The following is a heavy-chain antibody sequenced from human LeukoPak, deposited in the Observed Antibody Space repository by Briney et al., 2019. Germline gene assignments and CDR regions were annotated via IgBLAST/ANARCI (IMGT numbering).Heavy chain of an antibody. D-gene: IGHD3-3*01. J-gene: IGHJ3*02. CDR3: AKFWSSPDAFDI. Sequence: PGGSLRLSCATSGFTLSSYWMHWVRQVPGKGLEWLSRINNDGVSTSYADSVKGRFTISRDNSKNTLYLQMNSLRAEDTAVYYCAKFWSSPDAFDIWGQGTMVTVSS. V-gene: IGHV3-74*01. CDR2: INNDGVST. CDR1: GFTLSSYW.